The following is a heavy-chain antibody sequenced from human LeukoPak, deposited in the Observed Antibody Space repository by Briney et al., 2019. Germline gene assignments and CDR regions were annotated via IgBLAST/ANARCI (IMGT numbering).Heavy chain of an antibody. J-gene: IGHJ4*02. CDR2: MNPNSAHT. Sequence: ASVKVSCKASGYTFTSYDIHWVRQAAGHGLEWMGWMNPNSAHTGHAQKSQGRVTMTTDTSTSTAYMELRSLRSDDTAVYYCARAIAVAGPDYWGQGTLVTVSS. CDR3: ARAIAVAGPDY. V-gene: IGHV1-8*01. CDR1: GYTFTSYD. D-gene: IGHD6-19*01.